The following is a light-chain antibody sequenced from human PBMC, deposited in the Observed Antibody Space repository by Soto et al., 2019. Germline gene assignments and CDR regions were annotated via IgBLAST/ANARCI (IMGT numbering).Light chain of an antibody. V-gene: IGKV1-5*01. Sequence: DIQMTQSPSTLSASVGDRVTITCRASQSISSWLDWYQQKPGKAPKLLIYDASSLESGVQSRFSGSESGTEITLTISSLQTDDFATYYCQQYKSYSSWTVDQVTKVEIK. CDR2: DAS. CDR1: QSISSW. J-gene: IGKJ1*01. CDR3: QQYKSYSSWT.